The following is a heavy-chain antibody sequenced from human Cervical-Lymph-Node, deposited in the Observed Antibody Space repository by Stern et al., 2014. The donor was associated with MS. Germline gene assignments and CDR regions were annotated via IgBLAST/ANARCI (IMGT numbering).Heavy chain of an antibody. V-gene: IGHV1-18*04. Sequence: QDQLVKSGAEVKKPGASLTVSCTASGFIFTNHTFTWVRHAPGQGLAWVGWISAYNGNTDYAQRLKGGVTVTSDTSTRTAYMEMRSLRSDDSAVYFCAISGSPHCHYSVDVWGQGTTVTVSS. D-gene: IGHD5-12*01. CDR2: ISAYNGNT. CDR1: GFIFTNHT. J-gene: IGHJ6*02. CDR3: AISGSPHCHYSVDV.